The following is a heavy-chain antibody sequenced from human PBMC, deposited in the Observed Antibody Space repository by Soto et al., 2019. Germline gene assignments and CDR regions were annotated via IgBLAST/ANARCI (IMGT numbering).Heavy chain of an antibody. CDR3: AKDGHSSGWAAYIFVY. J-gene: IGHJ4*02. Sequence: GGSLRLSCAASGFTFSNYGIPCVRQDPGKGLELVEIISSARSNKYYAESVKGRFTISRDNTKNTLYLQMNSLRAKDSAVYYCAKDGHSSGWAAYIFVYWGQGALVTVSS. D-gene: IGHD6-25*01. V-gene: IGHV3-30*18. CDR1: GFTFSNYG. CDR2: ISSARSNK.